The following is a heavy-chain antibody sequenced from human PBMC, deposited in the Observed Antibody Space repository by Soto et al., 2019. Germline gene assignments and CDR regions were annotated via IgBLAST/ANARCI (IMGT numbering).Heavy chain of an antibody. J-gene: IGHJ2*01. Sequence: QVQLVQSGAEVKKPGSSVKVSCKASGGTFSSYTISWVRQAPGQGLEWMGRIIPILGIANYAQKFQGRVTITADKSTSTAYMELSSLRSEDTAVYYCARDWCGGDCYSSYFVLWGRGTLVTVSS. CDR3: ARDWCGGDCYSSYFVL. D-gene: IGHD2-21*02. CDR2: IIPILGIA. CDR1: GGTFSSYT. V-gene: IGHV1-69*08.